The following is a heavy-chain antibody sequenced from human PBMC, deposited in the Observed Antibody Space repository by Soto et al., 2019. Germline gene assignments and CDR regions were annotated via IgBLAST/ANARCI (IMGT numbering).Heavy chain of an antibody. CDR2: ISSSSSYI. Sequence: EVQLVESGGGLVKPGGSLRLSCAASGFTFSSYSMNWVRQAPGKGLEWVSSISSSSSYIYYADSVKGRFTISRDNAKHSLYLPMNSLRAEDTAVYDCARDQPGYSYGYGLGYWGQGTLVTVSS. CDR1: GFTFSSYS. J-gene: IGHJ4*02. D-gene: IGHD5-18*01. CDR3: ARDQPGYSYGYGLGY. V-gene: IGHV3-21*01.